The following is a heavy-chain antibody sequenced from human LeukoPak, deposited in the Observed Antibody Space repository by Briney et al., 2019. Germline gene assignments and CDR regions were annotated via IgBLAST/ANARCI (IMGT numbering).Heavy chain of an antibody. CDR1: GDSISSGSYY. V-gene: IGHV4-61*02. J-gene: IGHJ5*02. CDR2: IYTSGST. Sequence: PSQTLSLTCTVSGDSISSGSYYWNWIRQPAGKGLEWIGRIYTSGSTNYSPSLKSRVTISLDMSKNQFSLELSSVTAADTAVYYCARGDSSSWYSNRFDPWGQGALVTVSS. D-gene: IGHD6-13*01. CDR3: ARGDSSSWYSNRFDP.